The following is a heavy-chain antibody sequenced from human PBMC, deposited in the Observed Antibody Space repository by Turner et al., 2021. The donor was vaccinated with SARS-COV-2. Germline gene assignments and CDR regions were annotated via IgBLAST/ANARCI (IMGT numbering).Heavy chain of an antibody. CDR3: ARSRDGYIHS. Sequence: QVQLVESGGGVVEPGRSLGPSCAASGFTFNTYAMHWFRQDPGKGVEGVAVITYDGSTKFYADSVKGRFTISRDNTKSSLYVQMNRLRVEDTAVYYCARSRDGYIHSWGQGTLVIVSS. CDR1: GFTFNTYA. J-gene: IGHJ4*02. V-gene: IGHV3-30-3*01. CDR2: ITYDGSTK. D-gene: IGHD2-2*01.